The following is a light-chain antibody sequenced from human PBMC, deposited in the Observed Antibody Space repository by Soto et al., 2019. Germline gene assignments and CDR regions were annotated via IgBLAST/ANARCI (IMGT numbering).Light chain of an antibody. CDR3: QQRGSWPRT. V-gene: IGKV3-11*01. Sequence: EIVLTQSPATLSLSPGERATLSCRASQSVSSYLAWYQQKAGQAPRLLIYDASNRATGIPARFSGSGSGTDFTLTISRLKPEDFAVYYCQQRGSWPRTFGLGTKVEI. CDR1: QSVSSY. J-gene: IGKJ1*01. CDR2: DAS.